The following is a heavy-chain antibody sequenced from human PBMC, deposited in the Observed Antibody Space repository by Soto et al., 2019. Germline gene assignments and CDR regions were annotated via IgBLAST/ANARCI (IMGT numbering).Heavy chain of an antibody. CDR1: GYSFSSYW. J-gene: IGHJ5*02. Sequence: GESLKISCEASGYSFSSYWIGWVRQLPGKGLEWMGIIYPGDSDTRYNPSFQGQVTLSADKSIRTAYLQWSSLKASDTAIYYCARSVGYCSGDSCYGFSWFDPWGQGTLVTVSS. V-gene: IGHV5-51*01. CDR2: IYPGDSDT. CDR3: ARSVGYCSGDSCYGFSWFDP. D-gene: IGHD2-15*01.